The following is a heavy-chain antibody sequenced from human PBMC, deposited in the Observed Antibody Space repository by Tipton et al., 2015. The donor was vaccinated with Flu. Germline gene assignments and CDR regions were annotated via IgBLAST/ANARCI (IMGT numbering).Heavy chain of an antibody. CDR2: IYYSGST. D-gene: IGHD6-19*01. Sequence: GLVKPSETLSLTCTVSGGSIGSYYWSWIRQPPGKGLEWIGYIYYSGSTNYNPSLKSRVTISVDTSKNQFSLKLSSVTAADTAVYYCAREGSGWYRNWFDPWGQGTLVTVSS. J-gene: IGHJ5*02. V-gene: IGHV4-59*01. CDR1: GGSIGSYY. CDR3: AREGSGWYRNWFDP.